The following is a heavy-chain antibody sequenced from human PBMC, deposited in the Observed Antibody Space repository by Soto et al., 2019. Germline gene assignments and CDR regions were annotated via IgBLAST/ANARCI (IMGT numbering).Heavy chain of an antibody. V-gene: IGHV4-34*01. Sequence: PSETLSLTCAVYGGSFSGYFWNWIRQPPGKGLEWIGEINDRGSTNYNPSLKSRVTISGDASKNQFSLRLTSVTAADTAIYYCTRRYNWNDNYFDPWGPGALVTVSS. J-gene: IGHJ5*02. CDR2: INDRGST. D-gene: IGHD1-20*01. CDR3: TRRYNWNDNYFDP. CDR1: GGSFSGYF.